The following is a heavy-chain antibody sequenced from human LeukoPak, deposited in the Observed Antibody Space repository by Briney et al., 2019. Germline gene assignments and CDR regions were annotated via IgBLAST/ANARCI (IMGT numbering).Heavy chain of an antibody. V-gene: IGHV4-39*01. CDR1: GGSISSNRYY. J-gene: IGHJ4*02. CDR3: ATYPFRGATHYFDY. D-gene: IGHD3-10*01. Sequence: PSETLSLTCTVSGGSISSNRYYWGWISQPPGKGLEWIASLYYSGSTFYNPSLKSRVTISVDTSKNQFSLRLSSVTATDTAVYYCATYPFRGATHYFDYWGQGILVTVSS. CDR2: LYYSGST.